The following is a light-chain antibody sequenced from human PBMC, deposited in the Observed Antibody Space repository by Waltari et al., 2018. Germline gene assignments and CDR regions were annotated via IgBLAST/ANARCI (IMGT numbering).Light chain of an antibody. CDR2: ENN. J-gene: IGLJ2*01. Sequence: QSVLTQPPSVSAAPGQKVTISCSGSSSNIGNDYVSWYQQLPGTAPKLFIYENNKRPSGIPDRSAGSKSGTSATLGITGLQTGDEADDYCGTWDTSLSALIFGGGTKLTVL. CDR1: SSNIGNDY. V-gene: IGLV1-51*02. CDR3: GTWDTSLSALI.